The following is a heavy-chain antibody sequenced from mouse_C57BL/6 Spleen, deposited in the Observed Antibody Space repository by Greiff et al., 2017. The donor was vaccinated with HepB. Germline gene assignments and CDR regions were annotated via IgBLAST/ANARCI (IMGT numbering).Heavy chain of an antibody. D-gene: IGHD2-2*01. CDR1: GFTFSSYA. CDR3: ARGYGYDGDWYFDV. Sequence: DVKLVESGGGLVKPGGSLKLSCAASGFTFSSYAMSWVRQTPEKRLEWVATISDGGSYTYYPDNVKGRFTISRDNAKNNLYLQMSHLKSEDTAMYYCARGYGYDGDWYFDVLGTGTTVTVSS. J-gene: IGHJ1*03. V-gene: IGHV5-4*03. CDR2: ISDGGSYT.